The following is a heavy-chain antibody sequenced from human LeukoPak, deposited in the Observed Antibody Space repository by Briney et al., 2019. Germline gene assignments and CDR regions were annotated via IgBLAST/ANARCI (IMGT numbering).Heavy chain of an antibody. CDR3: ARDLKVTTRYYYYGMDV. CDR2: INPNSGGT. J-gene: IGHJ6*02. CDR1: GYTLTGYY. Sequence: GASVKVSCKASGYTLTGYYMHWVRQAPGQGLEWMGRINPNSGGTNYAQKFQGRVTMTRDTSISTAYMELSRLRSDDTAVYYCARDLKVTTRYYYYGMDVWGQGTTVTVSS. V-gene: IGHV1-2*06. D-gene: IGHD4-17*01.